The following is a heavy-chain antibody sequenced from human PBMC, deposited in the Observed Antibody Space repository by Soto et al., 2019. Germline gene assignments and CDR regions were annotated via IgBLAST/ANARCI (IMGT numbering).Heavy chain of an antibody. D-gene: IGHD4-17*01. CDR1: GYTFTSYA. V-gene: IGHV1-3*01. J-gene: IGHJ4*02. CDR2: INAGNGNT. CDR3: ARDGSAVTTGYFDY. Sequence: ASVKVSCKASGYTFTSYAMHWVRQAPGQRLEWMGWINAGNGNTKYSQKFQGRVTITRDTSASTAYMELSSLRSEDTAVYYCARDGSAVTTGYFDYWGQGTLVTVSS.